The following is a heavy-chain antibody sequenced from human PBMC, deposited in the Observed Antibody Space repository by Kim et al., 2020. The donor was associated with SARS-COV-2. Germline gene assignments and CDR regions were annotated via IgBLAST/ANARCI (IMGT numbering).Heavy chain of an antibody. V-gene: IGHV3-7*01. J-gene: IGHJ6*02. CDR2: IKQDGSEK. CDR1: GFTFSSYC. Sequence: GGSLRLSCAASGFTFSSYCMSWVRQAPGKGLEWVANIKQDGSEKYYVDSVKGRFTISRDNAKNSLYLQMNSLRAEDTAVYYCARDSIQLWLNYYYYYGMDVWGQGTTVTVSS. CDR3: ARDSIQLWLNYYYYYGMDV. D-gene: IGHD5-18*01.